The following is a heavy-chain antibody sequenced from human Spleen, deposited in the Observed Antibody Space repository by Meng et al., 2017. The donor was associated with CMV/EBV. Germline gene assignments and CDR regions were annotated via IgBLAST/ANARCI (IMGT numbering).Heavy chain of an antibody. CDR2: INADAGSP. CDR3: AKSDQYYYDSRGYYFRLWY. V-gene: IGHV7-4-1*02. D-gene: IGHD3-22*01. Sequence: FTKYRIHWMQQAAGQGLEWLGWINADAGSPAYAQDFTGRFVFSLDTSVSTAYLQISSLKAEDTAVYYCAKSDQYYYDSRGYYFRLWYWGQGTLVTVSS. J-gene: IGHJ4*02. CDR1: FTKYR.